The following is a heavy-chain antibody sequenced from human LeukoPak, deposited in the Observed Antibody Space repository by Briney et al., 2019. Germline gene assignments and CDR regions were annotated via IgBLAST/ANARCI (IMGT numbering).Heavy chain of an antibody. CDR2: IYTSGST. V-gene: IGHV4-4*07. D-gene: IGHD6-13*01. CDR1: GGSISSYY. CDR3: ARVDSSSWYSYYYGMDV. Sequence: PSETLSLTCTVSGGSISSYYWSWIRQPAGKGLEWIGRIYTSGSTNYNPSLKSRVTMSVDTSKNQFSLKLSSVTAADTAVYYCARVDSSSWYSYYYGMDVWGQGTTVTVSS. J-gene: IGHJ6*02.